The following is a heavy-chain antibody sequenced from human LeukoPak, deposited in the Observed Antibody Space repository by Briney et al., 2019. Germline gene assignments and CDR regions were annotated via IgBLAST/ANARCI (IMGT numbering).Heavy chain of an antibody. J-gene: IGHJ4*02. Sequence: PGGSLRLSCAASGFTFDDYAMHWVRQAPGKGLEWVSGISWNSGSIGYADSVKGRFTISRDNAKNSLYLQMNSLRAEDTALYYCAKDMTSTSGSYPFDYWGQGTLVTVSS. CDR2: ISWNSGSI. CDR3: AKDMTSTSGSYPFDY. V-gene: IGHV3-9*01. CDR1: GFTFDDYA. D-gene: IGHD3-10*01.